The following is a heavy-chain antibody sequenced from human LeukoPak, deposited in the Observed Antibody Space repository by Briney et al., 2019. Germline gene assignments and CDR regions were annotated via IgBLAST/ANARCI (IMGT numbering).Heavy chain of an antibody. CDR1: GFTFSDYY. Sequence: GGSLRLSRAASGFTFSDYYMSWIGQAPGKGLEWVSYISSSGSTIYYADPVKGRFTISRDNAKNSLYLQMNSLRAEDTAVYYCARDRTLGRLDYWGQGTLVTVSS. D-gene: IGHD1-1*01. CDR2: ISSSGSTI. V-gene: IGHV3-11*01. CDR3: ARDRTLGRLDY. J-gene: IGHJ4*02.